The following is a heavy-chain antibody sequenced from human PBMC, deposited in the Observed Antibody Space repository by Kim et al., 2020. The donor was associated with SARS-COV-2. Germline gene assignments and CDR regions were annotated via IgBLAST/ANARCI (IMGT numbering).Heavy chain of an antibody. V-gene: IGHV3-74*01. D-gene: IGHD3-16*01. CDR3: ARDLGVWNFYNSYYGMDV. J-gene: IGHJ6*02. Sequence: KGRFTISRDNAKNTLYLQMSSLRVEDTAVYYCARDLGVWNFYNSYYGMDVWGQGTTVTVSS.